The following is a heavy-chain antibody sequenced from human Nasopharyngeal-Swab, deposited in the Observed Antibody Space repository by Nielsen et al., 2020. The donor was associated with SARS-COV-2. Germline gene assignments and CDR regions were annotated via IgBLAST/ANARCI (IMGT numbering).Heavy chain of an antibody. J-gene: IGHJ6*03. CDR2: IYVGDSDT. CDR3: ARLPRHSSASINYYYYMDV. Sequence: GESLKISCKGSGYIFTTYRIAWVRQMPGKGLEWMGIIYVGDSDTRYSPSFQGRVTISADKSISTAYLQWSSLKTSDTAMYYCARLPRHSSASINYYYYMDVWGKGTTVTVSS. D-gene: IGHD3-22*01. CDR1: GYIFTTYR. V-gene: IGHV5-51*01.